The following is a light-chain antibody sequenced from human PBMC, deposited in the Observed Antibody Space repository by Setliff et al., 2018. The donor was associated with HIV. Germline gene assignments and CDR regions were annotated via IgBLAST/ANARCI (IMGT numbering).Light chain of an antibody. CDR2: DVR. J-gene: IGLJ2*01. CDR3: SSFTSSTTWV. Sequence: LTQPASVSGSPGQSITISCTGTSSDVGGYKYVSWYQQHPGKAPKLMISDVRNRPSGVSNRFSGSKSGNTAFLTISGLQAEDEADYYCSSFTSSTTWVFGGGTK. V-gene: IGLV2-14*03. CDR1: SSDVGGYKY.